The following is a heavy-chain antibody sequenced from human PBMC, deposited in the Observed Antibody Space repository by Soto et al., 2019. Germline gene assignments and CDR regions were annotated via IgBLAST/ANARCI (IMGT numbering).Heavy chain of an antibody. D-gene: IGHD1-20*01. CDR2: ISPGTGST. Sequence: PGGSLRLSCEASGFPFSSFAMTWVRQAPGKGLEWVSAISPGTGSTYYADSVKGRFTISRDNSKNTLYLQMNTLRDEDTATYYCAKCVNNCYPHYWGQGSLVTVSS. CDR1: GFPFSSFA. J-gene: IGHJ4*01. V-gene: IGHV3-23*01. CDR3: AKCVNNCYPHY.